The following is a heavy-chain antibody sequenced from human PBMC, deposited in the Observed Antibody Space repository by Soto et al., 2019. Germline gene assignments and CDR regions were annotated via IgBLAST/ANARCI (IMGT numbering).Heavy chain of an antibody. V-gene: IGHV1-46*01. D-gene: IGHD3-22*01. Sequence: ASVKVSCKASGYTFTIYYMHCVRQSPLQGLEWMGIINPSGGSTSYAQKFQGRVTMTRDTSTSTVYMELSSLRSEDTAVYYCARQTYYYDSSGEPPGFGYWGQGTLVTVSS. CDR3: ARQTYYYDSSGEPPGFGY. J-gene: IGHJ4*02. CDR2: INPSGGST. CDR1: GYTFTIYY.